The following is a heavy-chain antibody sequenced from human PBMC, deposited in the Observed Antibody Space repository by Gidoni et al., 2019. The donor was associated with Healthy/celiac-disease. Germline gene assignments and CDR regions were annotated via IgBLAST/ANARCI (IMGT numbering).Heavy chain of an antibody. V-gene: IGHV5-51*01. Sequence: EVQLVQSGAEVKKPGESLKLYGKGSGYSFTSYWLGWVRQMPGKALEGMGIIYPGDSDTRYSPSFQGQFTISADKSISTAYLQWSSLKASDTAMYYCARLPRTVVVAATPEHYFDYWGQGTLVTVSS. CDR1: GYSFTSYW. D-gene: IGHD2-15*01. J-gene: IGHJ4*02. CDR2: IYPGDSDT. CDR3: ARLPRTVVVAATPEHYFDY.